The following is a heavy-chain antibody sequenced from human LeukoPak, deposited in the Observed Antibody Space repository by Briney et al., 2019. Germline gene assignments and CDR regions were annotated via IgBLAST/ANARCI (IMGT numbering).Heavy chain of an antibody. D-gene: IGHD1-1*01. Sequence: GASVKVSCKASGYTFTGYYMHWVRQAPGQGLEWMGWINPNSGGTNYAQKFQGRVTMTRDTSISTAYMELSRLRSDDTAVYYCARTTNWNGYMEYFDYWGQGTLVTVSS. CDR3: ARTTNWNGYMEYFDY. CDR2: INPNSGGT. V-gene: IGHV1-2*02. J-gene: IGHJ4*02. CDR1: GYTFTGYY.